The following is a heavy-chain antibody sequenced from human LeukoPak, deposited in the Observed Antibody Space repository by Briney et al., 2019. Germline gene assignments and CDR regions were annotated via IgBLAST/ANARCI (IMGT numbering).Heavy chain of an antibody. CDR1: GFTFSNYA. CDR3: ARRYCTSTSCSYFDY. J-gene: IGHJ4*02. CDR2: ISGSGGTT. D-gene: IGHD2-2*01. Sequence: GGSLRLSCAASGFTFSNYAMSWVRQAPGKGLEWVSGISGSGGTTYYADSVKGRFTISRDNSKNTLYLQMNSLRAEDTAVYYCARRYCTSTSCSYFDYWGQGTLVTVSS. V-gene: IGHV3-23*01.